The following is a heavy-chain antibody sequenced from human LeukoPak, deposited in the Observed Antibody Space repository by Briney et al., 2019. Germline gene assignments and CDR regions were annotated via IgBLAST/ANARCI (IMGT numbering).Heavy chain of an antibody. CDR3: ARDLDSSGYYFTRPTYYFDY. Sequence: PERSLRLSCAASGFTFSSYGMHWVRQAPGRGLEWVAVMRYDGSNKYYADSVKGRFTISRDNSKNTLYLQMNSLRAEDTAVYYCARDLDSSGYYFTRPTYYFDYWGQGTLVTVSS. J-gene: IGHJ4*02. CDR1: GFTFSSYG. D-gene: IGHD3-22*01. CDR2: MRYDGSNK. V-gene: IGHV3-33*01.